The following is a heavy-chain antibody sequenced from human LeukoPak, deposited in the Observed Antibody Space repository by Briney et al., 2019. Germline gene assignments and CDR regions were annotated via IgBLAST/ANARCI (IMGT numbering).Heavy chain of an antibody. Sequence: PSETLSLTCTVSGGSISSYYWSWIRQPPGKGLERIGYIYTSGSTNYNPSLKSRVTISVDTSKNQFSLKLSSVTAADTAVYYCARCLYSYGYVTNYYYYYMDVWGKGTTVTVSS. V-gene: IGHV4-4*09. CDR2: IYTSGST. CDR1: GGSISSYY. CDR3: ARCLYSYGYVTNYYYYYMDV. J-gene: IGHJ6*03. D-gene: IGHD5-18*01.